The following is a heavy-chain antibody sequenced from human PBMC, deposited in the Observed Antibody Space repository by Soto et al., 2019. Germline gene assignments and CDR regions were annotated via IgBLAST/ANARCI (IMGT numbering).Heavy chain of an antibody. CDR2: ISYDGNKK. J-gene: IGHJ4*02. D-gene: IGHD6-19*01. V-gene: IGHV3-30-3*01. CDR1: GFTLSSYS. Sequence: LRLSCAASGFTLSSYSMHWVRQAPGKGLEWVGVISYDGNKKYYRDSVKGRFSISRDTSNNTVHLQMNSLRPDDTAVYYCARSVAVAGLDYWGQGSLVTVSS. CDR3: ARSVAVAGLDY.